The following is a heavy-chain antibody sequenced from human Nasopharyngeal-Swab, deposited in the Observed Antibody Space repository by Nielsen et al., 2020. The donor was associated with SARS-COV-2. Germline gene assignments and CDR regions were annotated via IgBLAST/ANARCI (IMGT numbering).Heavy chain of an antibody. J-gene: IGHJ4*02. V-gene: IGHV4-30-2*01. CDR2: IYHSGST. D-gene: IGHD6-13*01. CDR3: ARRRVVWGIAAPRGSEYCDY. CDR1: GGSISSGGYS. Sequence: SETLSLTCAVSGGSISSGGYSWSWIRQPPGKGLEWIGYIYHSGSTNYNPSLKSRVTISVDTSKNQFSLKLSSVTAADTAVYYCARRRVVWGIAAPRGSEYCDYWGQGTLVTVSS.